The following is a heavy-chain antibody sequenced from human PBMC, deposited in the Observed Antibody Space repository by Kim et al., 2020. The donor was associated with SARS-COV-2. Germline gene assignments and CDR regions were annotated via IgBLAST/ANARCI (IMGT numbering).Heavy chain of an antibody. J-gene: IGHJ5*01. CDR1: GFTFSSYG. V-gene: IGHV3-33*01. D-gene: IGHD6-13*01. Sequence: GGSLRLSCAASGFTFSSYGMHWVRQAPGKGLEWVAVIWYDGSNKYYADSVKGRFTISRDNSKNTLYLQMNSLRAEDTAVYYCARDQYSSSWYDGWFDSWGQGTLVTVSS. CDR2: IWYDGSNK. CDR3: ARDQYSSSWYDGWFDS.